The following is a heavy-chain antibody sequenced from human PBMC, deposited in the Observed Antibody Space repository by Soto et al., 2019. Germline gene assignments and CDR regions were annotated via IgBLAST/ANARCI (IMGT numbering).Heavy chain of an antibody. CDR1: GFTFSTYW. D-gene: IGHD2-2*01. CDR3: ARDLGSCSTTNCPQIFDY. CDR2: IKKDGSEK. V-gene: IGHV3-7*03. J-gene: IGHJ4*02. Sequence: EVHLVESGGGLVQPGGSLRLSCAASGFTFSTYWMSWVRQAPGKGLEWVATIKKDGSEKYYVDSVKGRFTISRDNAKNSQYLQMNSLRAEDTAVYYCARDLGSCSTTNCPQIFDYWGQGTLVTVSS.